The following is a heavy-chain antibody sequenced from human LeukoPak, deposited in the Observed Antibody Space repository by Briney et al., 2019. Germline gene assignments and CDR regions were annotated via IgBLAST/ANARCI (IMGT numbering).Heavy chain of an antibody. V-gene: IGHV3-23*01. J-gene: IGHJ4*02. CDR2: ISGSGSDT. D-gene: IGHD3-10*01. CDR1: GFTFSSYA. CDR3: AKDLGGEGGSGFPGY. Sequence: GGSLRLSCAASGFTFSSYAMSWVRQVQGKGLDWVSAISGSGSDTYYADSVKGRFTISRDNSKSTLYLQMNSLRAEDTAVYYCAKDLGGEGGSGFPGYWGQGTLVTVSS.